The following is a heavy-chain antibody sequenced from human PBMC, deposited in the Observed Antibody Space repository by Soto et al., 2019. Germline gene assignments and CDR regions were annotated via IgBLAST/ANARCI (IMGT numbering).Heavy chain of an antibody. CDR2: ISHDGGIK. Sequence: QVQLVESGGGVVQPGRSLTLSCAASGFPFTSYAIHWVRQAPGKGLEWVAVISHDGGIKHYADSVKGRFTISRDNSKNTLYLQMNSLRDEDTAVYRCAREHDAWDVWGQGTTVTVAS. J-gene: IGHJ6*02. CDR3: AREHDAWDV. D-gene: IGHD1-1*01. V-gene: IGHV3-30-3*01. CDR1: GFPFTSYA.